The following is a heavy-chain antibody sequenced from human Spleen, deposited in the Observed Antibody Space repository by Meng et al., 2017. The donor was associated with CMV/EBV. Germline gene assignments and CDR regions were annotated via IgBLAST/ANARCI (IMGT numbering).Heavy chain of an antibody. J-gene: IGHJ6*02. D-gene: IGHD3-10*01. CDR1: GASISSSYW. CDR3: ARCITIVSPVDGMDV. Sequence: SETLSLTCAVSGASISSSYWWSWVRQPPGKGLEWIGDIYHSGSTNYNPSLKSRITISVDKSKNLFSLKVRSVTAADTAVYYCARCITIVSPVDGMDVWGQGTTVTVSS. V-gene: IGHV4-4*02. CDR2: IYHSGST.